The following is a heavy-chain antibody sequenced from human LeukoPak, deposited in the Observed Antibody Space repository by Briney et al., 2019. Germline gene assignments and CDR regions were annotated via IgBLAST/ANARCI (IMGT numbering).Heavy chain of an antibody. CDR2: ISGSGSTT. J-gene: IGHJ3*02. CDR1: GFTFSSYA. CDR3: ARPRLEYCSGGSCFDAFDI. Sequence: GGSLRLSCAASGFTFSSYAMSWVRQAPGKGLEWVSAISGSGSTTYYADSVKGRFTISRDNSKNTLFLQMNSLTAEDTAIYSCARPRLEYCSGGSCFDAFDIWGQGTMVTVSS. V-gene: IGHV3-23*01. D-gene: IGHD2-15*01.